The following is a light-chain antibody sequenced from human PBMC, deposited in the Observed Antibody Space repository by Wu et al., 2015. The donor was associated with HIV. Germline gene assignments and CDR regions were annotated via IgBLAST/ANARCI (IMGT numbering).Light chain of an antibody. Sequence: EIVMTQSPATLSVSPGERATLSCRASQSVSSNLAWYQQKPGQAPRLLMYGASTRAIGIPARFSGSGSGTEFTLTINSMQSEDFAVYYCQQYNNWPPWTFGQGTKVEIK. V-gene: IGKV3-15*01. CDR3: QQYNNWPPWT. CDR1: QSVSSN. J-gene: IGKJ1*01. CDR2: GAS.